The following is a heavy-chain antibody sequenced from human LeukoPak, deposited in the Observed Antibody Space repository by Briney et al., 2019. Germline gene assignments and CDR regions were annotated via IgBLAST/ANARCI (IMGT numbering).Heavy chain of an antibody. V-gene: IGHV1-2*02. CDR1: GYTFTSYY. D-gene: IGHD6-13*01. CDR3: ARGSSSWYDKFDY. Sequence: GASVKVSCKASGYTFTSYYMHWVRQAPGQGLEWMGWINPNSGGTNYAQKFQGRVTMTRDTSISTAYMELSRLRYDDMAVYYCARGSSSWYDKFDYWGQGTLVTVSS. J-gene: IGHJ4*02. CDR2: INPNSGGT.